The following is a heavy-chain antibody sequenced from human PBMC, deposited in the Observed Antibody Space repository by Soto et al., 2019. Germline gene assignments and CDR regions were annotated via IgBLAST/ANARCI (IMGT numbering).Heavy chain of an antibody. Sequence: QVQLVQSGAEVKKPGASVKVSCKASGYTFTSYGISWVRQAPGQGLEWMGWISAYNGNTNYAQKLQGRVTMTTDTSTSTAYMELRSPRSDDTAVYYCARDWAPEQWLVQTNFDYWGQGTLVTVSS. D-gene: IGHD6-19*01. CDR1: GYTFTSYG. CDR3: ARDWAPEQWLVQTNFDY. J-gene: IGHJ4*02. V-gene: IGHV1-18*01. CDR2: ISAYNGNT.